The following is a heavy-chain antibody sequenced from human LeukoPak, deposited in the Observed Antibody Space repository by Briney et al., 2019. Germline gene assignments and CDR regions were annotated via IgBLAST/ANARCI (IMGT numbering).Heavy chain of an antibody. CDR1: GGSIRGTSYY. J-gene: IGHJ5*02. CDR2: INHSGST. Sequence: SETLSLTCIVSGGSIRGTSYYLGWIRQPPGKGLEWIGEINHSGSTNYNPSLKSRVTISVDTSKNQFSLKLSSVTAADTAVYYCARVCLSYGSGSFNWFDPWGQGTLVTVSS. CDR3: ARVCLSYGSGSFNWFDP. D-gene: IGHD3-10*01. V-gene: IGHV4-39*07.